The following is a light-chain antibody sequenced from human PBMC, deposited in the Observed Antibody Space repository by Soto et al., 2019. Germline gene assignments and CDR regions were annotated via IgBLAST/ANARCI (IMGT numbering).Light chain of an antibody. J-gene: IGKJ4*01. CDR1: QSVSGN. V-gene: IGKV3-15*01. CDR3: QQYNNWLFT. CDR2: GAS. Sequence: EIVMTQSPATLSVSPGERVTLSCRASQSVSGNLAWYQQKPGQAPSLLIYGASTRATGIPARFSGSGSGTDFTLTISSLQSEDFAVYYCQQYNNWLFTFGGGTRVEIK.